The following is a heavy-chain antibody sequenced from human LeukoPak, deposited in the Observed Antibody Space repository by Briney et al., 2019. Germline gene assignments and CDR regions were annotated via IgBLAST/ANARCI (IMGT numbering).Heavy chain of an antibody. J-gene: IGHJ4*02. CDR1: GFTFSDYW. V-gene: IGHV3-74*01. CDR2: INTDGSIT. Sequence: PGGSLRLSCAASGFTFSDYWIHWVRQAPGKGLVWVSRINTDGSITNYADSVKGRFSISRDNAKNTLYLQMSSLRAEDTAVYYCASGLELDYWGQGTLVTVSS. CDR3: ASGLELDY.